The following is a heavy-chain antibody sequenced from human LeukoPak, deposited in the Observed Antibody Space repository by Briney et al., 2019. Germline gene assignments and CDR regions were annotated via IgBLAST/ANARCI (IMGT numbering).Heavy chain of an antibody. CDR2: MNPNSGNT. CDR3: ARGIIPGVNWFDP. Sequence: ASVKVSRKASGYTFTSYDINWVRQATGQGLEWMGWMNPNSGNTGYAQKFQGRVTITRNTSISTAYMELSSLRSEDTAVYYCARGIIPGVNWFDPWGQGTLVTVSS. D-gene: IGHD2-21*01. V-gene: IGHV1-8*03. CDR1: GYTFTSYD. J-gene: IGHJ5*02.